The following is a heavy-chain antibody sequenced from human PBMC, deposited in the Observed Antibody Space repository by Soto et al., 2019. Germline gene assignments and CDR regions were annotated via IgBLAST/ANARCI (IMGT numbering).Heavy chain of an antibody. J-gene: IGHJ6*02. Sequence: GASVKVSCKASGYTFTGYYMHWVRQAPGQGLEWMGWINPNSGGTNYAQKFQGWVTMTRDTSISTAYMELSRLRSDDTAVYYCARSEWLPRYYYYYGMDVWGQGTTVTVSS. CDR1: GYTFTGYY. V-gene: IGHV1-2*04. CDR3: ARSEWLPRYYYYYGMDV. CDR2: INPNSGGT. D-gene: IGHD3-3*01.